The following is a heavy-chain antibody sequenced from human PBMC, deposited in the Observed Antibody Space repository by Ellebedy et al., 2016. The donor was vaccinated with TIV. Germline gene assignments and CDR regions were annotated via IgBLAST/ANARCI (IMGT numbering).Heavy chain of an antibody. Sequence: GESLKISCAASGFTFSSYAMHWVRQAPGKGLEWVAVISYDGSNKYYADSVKGRFTISRDNSKNTLYLQMNSLRAEDTAVYYCARGMGDWNDPFDIWGQGTMVTVSS. V-gene: IGHV3-30*01. CDR1: GFTFSSYA. D-gene: IGHD1-1*01. J-gene: IGHJ3*02. CDR2: ISYDGSNK. CDR3: ARGMGDWNDPFDI.